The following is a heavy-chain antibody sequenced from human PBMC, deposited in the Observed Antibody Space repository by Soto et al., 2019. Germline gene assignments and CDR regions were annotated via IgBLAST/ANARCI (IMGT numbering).Heavy chain of an antibody. Sequence: EVQLVESGGGLVQPGGSLRLSCAASGFTFSTYKMNWVRQAPGKGLEWVSYISSSSSTIYYADSVKVRFTISRDNAKNSLYLQMNSLRDEDTAVYYCARDAYDYDDTSGYYRHWGQGTLVTVSS. J-gene: IGHJ4*02. D-gene: IGHD3-22*01. CDR3: ARDAYDYDDTSGYYRH. V-gene: IGHV3-48*02. CDR2: ISSSSSTI. CDR1: GFTFSTYK.